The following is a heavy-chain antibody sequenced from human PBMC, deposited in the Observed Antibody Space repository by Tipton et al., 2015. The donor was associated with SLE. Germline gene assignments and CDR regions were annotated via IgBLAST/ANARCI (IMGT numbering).Heavy chain of an antibody. Sequence: SLRLSCVVSGFTFSNYAMSWVRQAPGKGLEWVSAIGTSAGNTYYADSVRGRFTISRDNSKNTVYLQMNTLRVEDTAVYYCATKPLSSSFDYWGQGTLVTVST. J-gene: IGHJ4*02. CDR2: IGTSAGNT. D-gene: IGHD6-6*01. CDR3: ATKPLSSSFDY. V-gene: IGHV3-23*01. CDR1: GFTFSNYA.